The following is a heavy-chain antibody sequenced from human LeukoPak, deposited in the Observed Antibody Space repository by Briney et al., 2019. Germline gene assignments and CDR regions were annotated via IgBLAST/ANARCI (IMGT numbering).Heavy chain of an antibody. J-gene: IGHJ6*04. V-gene: IGHV1-69*06. Sequence: SVKVSCKASGGTFSSYAISWVRQAPGQGLEWMGGIIPIFGTANYAQKFQGRVTITADKSTSTAYMELSSLRSEDTAVYYCARDPTYYYGSGRSSYGMDVWGKGTTVTVSS. CDR1: GGTFSSYA. CDR3: ARDPTYYYGSGRSSYGMDV. D-gene: IGHD3-10*01. CDR2: IIPIFGTA.